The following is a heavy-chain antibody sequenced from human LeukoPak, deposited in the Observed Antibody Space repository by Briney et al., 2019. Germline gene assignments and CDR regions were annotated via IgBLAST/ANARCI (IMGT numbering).Heavy chain of an antibody. CDR1: GFTVSSNY. CDR3: AKIASRRWYFDL. J-gene: IGHJ2*01. V-gene: IGHV3-53*04. Sequence: GGSLRLSCAASGFTVSSNYMSWVRQPPGKGLECVSVTYSDGTTFYADSVKGRFTISRHNSKNILYLQMNSLRPEDTAVYYCAKIASRRWYFDLWGRGTLVSVSS. CDR2: TYSDGTT.